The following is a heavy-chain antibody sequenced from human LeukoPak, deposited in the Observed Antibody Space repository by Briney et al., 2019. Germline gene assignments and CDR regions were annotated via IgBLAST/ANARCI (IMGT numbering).Heavy chain of an antibody. CDR3: ARGRDYYYYGMDV. CDR2: IIPIFGTA. Sequence: ASVKVSCKASGYTFTSYAMHWVRQAPGQGLEWMGGIIPIFGTANYAQKFQGRVTITADESTSTAYMELSSLRSEDTAVYYCARGRDYYYYGMDVWGQGTTVTVSS. CDR1: GYTFTSYA. J-gene: IGHJ6*02. V-gene: IGHV1-69*13.